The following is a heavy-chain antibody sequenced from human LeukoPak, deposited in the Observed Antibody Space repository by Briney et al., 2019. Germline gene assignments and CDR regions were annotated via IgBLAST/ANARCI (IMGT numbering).Heavy chain of an antibody. J-gene: IGHJ4*02. CDR3: ARQAGVRDYYDSSGYDDY. D-gene: IGHD3-22*01. V-gene: IGHV1-3*01. CDR1: GYTFTSYA. Sequence: ASVKVSCKASGYTFTSYAMHWVRQAPGQRLEWMGWINAGNGNTKYSQKFQGRVTITRGTSASTAYMELSSLRSEDTAVYYCARQAGVRDYYDSSGYDDYWGQGTLVTVSS. CDR2: INAGNGNT.